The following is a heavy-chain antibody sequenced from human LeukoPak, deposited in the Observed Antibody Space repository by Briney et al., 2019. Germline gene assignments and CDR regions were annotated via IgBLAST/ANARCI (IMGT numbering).Heavy chain of an antibody. CDR2: ISTSSSYI. J-gene: IGHJ4*02. D-gene: IGHD4-17*01. V-gene: IGHV3-21*01. Sequence: GGSLRLSCAASGFTFSSYSMNWVRQAPGKGLEWVSSISTSSSYIHYADSVKGRFTISRDNAKNSLYLQMNSLRAEDTAVYYCARLPTVTFFDYWGQGTLVTVSS. CDR1: GFTFSSYS. CDR3: ARLPTVTFFDY.